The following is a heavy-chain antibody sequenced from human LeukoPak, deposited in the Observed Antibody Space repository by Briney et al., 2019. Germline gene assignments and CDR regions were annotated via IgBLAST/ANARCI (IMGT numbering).Heavy chain of an antibody. Sequence: PSETLSLTCTVSGYSISSGYYWTWIRQPPGKGLEWIGSIYHSGSTYNNPSLKSRVTISVDKAKNQFSLNLNSVTAADTAVYYCARGGDRSFDYWGQGTLVTVSS. D-gene: IGHD3-10*01. CDR3: ARGGDRSFDY. CDR2: IYHSGST. V-gene: IGHV4-38-2*02. CDR1: GYSISSGYY. J-gene: IGHJ4*02.